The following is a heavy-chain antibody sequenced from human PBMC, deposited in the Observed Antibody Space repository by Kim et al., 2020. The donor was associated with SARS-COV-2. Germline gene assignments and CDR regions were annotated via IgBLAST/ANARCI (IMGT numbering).Heavy chain of an antibody. Sequence: SVKVSCKSSGGTFSSYAISWVRQAPGQGLEWMGGIIPIFGTANYAQKFQGRVTITADESTSTAYMELSSLRSEDTAVYYCARERGKDYGDYVYYYGMDVWGQGTTVTVSS. CDR1: GGTFSSYA. CDR2: IIPIFGTA. V-gene: IGHV1-69*13. J-gene: IGHJ6*02. D-gene: IGHD4-17*01. CDR3: ARERGKDYGDYVYYYGMDV.